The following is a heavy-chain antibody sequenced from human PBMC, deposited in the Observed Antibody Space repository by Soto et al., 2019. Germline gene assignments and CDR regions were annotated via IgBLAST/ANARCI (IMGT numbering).Heavy chain of an antibody. CDR2: INAGNGNT. D-gene: IGHD4-17*01. Sequence: GASVKVSCEASGYTFTSYAMHWVRQAPGQRLEWMGWINAGNGNTKYSQKFQGRVTITRDTSASTAYMELSSLRSEDTAVYYCARARLMTTVVTYGMDVWGQGTTVTVS. V-gene: IGHV1-3*01. J-gene: IGHJ6*02. CDR1: GYTFTSYA. CDR3: ARARLMTTVVTYGMDV.